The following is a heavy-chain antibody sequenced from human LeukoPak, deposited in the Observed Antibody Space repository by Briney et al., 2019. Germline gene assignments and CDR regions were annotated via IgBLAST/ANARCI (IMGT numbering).Heavy chain of an antibody. CDR1: GGSISSSNW. CDR3: ARSARGVIINYFDY. V-gene: IGHV4-4*02. J-gene: IGHJ4*02. CDR2: IYHSGST. D-gene: IGHD3-10*01. Sequence: PSETLSLTCAVSGGSISSSNWWSWVRQPPGKGLEWIGEIYHSGSTNYNPSLKSRVTISVDKSKNQFSLKLGSVTAADTAVYYCARSARGVIINYFDYWGQGTLVTVSS.